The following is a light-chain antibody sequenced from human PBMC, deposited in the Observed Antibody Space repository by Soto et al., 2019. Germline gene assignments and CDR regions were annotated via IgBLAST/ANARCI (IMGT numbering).Light chain of an antibody. CDR3: QQYNNWPWT. J-gene: IGKJ1*01. CDR1: QSVSSN. V-gene: IGKV3-15*01. CDR2: GAS. Sequence: EIVMTQSPATLSVSPGERATLSCRASQSVSSNLAWYQQKPGQAPRLLIYGASTRATGIPARFRGSGSGTEFTLPISSLQSQDFAVYYWQQYNNWPWTFGQGTKVEI.